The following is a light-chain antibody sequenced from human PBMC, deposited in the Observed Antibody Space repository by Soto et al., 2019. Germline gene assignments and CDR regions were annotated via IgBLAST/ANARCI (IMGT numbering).Light chain of an antibody. J-gene: IGLJ3*02. CDR3: AAWDGNLNVVL. Sequence: QSVLTQPPSASGTPGQRVTISCSGSSSNIGTNTVNWYQQFPRSAPKLLMYSSNQRPSGVPDRFSVSKSGTSASLAISGLQSEDESDYYCAAWDGNLNVVLFGGGTQLTVL. CDR2: SSN. CDR1: SSNIGTNT. V-gene: IGLV1-44*01.